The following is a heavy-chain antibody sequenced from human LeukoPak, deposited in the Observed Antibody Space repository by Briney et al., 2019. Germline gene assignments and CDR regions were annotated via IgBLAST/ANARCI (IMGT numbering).Heavy chain of an antibody. V-gene: IGHV4-59*01. CDR2: IYYSGST. CDR3: ARAPGVVVGFDP. D-gene: IGHD2-2*01. Sequence: PSETLSLTCTVSGGSLSSYYWSWIRQPPGKGLEWIGYIYYSGSTNYNPSLKSRVTISVDTSKNQFSLKLSSVTAADTAVYYCARAPGVVVGFDPWGQGTLVTVSS. CDR1: GGSLSSYY. J-gene: IGHJ5*02.